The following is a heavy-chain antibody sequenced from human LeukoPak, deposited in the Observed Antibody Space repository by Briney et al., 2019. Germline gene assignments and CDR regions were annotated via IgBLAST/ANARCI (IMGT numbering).Heavy chain of an antibody. CDR3: ARGDILTGYSY. CDR1: GFTFSNAW. D-gene: IGHD3-9*01. J-gene: IGHJ4*02. V-gene: IGHV4-34*01. Sequence: AGSLRLSCAASGFTFSNAWMSWVRQPPGKGLEWIGEINHRGSTKYNPSLKSRVTISVDTSKNQFSLNRRSATAADTAVYYCARGDILTGYSYGGQGTLVTVSS. CDR2: INHRGST.